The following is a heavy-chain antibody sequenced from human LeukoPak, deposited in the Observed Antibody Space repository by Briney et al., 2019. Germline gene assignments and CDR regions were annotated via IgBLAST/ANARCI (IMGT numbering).Heavy chain of an antibody. CDR3: TTERVVVVPAAPINWFDP. Sequence: GGSLRLSCAASGFTFSNAWMSWVRQAPGKGLEWVGRIKSKTDGGTTDYAAHVKGRFTISRDDSKNTLYLQMNSLKTEDTAVYYCTTERVVVVPAAPINWFDPWGQGTLVTVSS. CDR2: IKSKTDGGTT. CDR1: GFTFSNAW. D-gene: IGHD2-2*01. V-gene: IGHV3-15*01. J-gene: IGHJ5*02.